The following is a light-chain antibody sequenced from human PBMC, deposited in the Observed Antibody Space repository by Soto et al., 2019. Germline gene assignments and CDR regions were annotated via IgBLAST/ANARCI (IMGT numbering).Light chain of an antibody. CDR3: CSYVTTQEI. J-gene: IGLJ1*01. V-gene: IGLV2-11*01. Sequence: QSALAQPRSVSGSPGQLLTISCTGTSSDVDDYRYVSWYQQYPGKAPKLVIYDGTKRPSGVPDRFSGSNSGNTASLTISGLQAEDEADYYCCSYVTTQEILGNGTKVT. CDR2: DGT. CDR1: SSDVDDYRY.